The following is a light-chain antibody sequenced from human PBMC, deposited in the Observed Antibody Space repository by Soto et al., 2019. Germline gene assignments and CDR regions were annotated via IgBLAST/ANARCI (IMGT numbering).Light chain of an antibody. CDR2: AAS. CDR1: QGIRNY. V-gene: IGKV1-9*01. Sequence: IQLTQSPSSLSASVGDRVTITCRASQGIRNYLAWYQQKPGRAPRLLIYAASTLQNVVPSRFSGSGSGTDFTLTISSLQPEDFATYYCQQVNSYSEAFGQGTKVDIK. CDR3: QQVNSYSEA. J-gene: IGKJ1*01.